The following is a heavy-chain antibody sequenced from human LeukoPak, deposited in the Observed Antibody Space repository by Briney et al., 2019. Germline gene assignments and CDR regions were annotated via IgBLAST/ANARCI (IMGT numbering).Heavy chain of an antibody. J-gene: IGHJ4*02. Sequence: KPSETLSLTCTVSGGSISRYYLSWVRQPPGKGLQWIGYIYYSGSTNYNPSLKSRVTISVDTSKNQFSLKLNSVTAADTAVYYCARSATYDFWSGYYTHYFDYWGQGALVTVSS. CDR1: GGSISRYY. CDR3: ARSATYDFWSGYYTHYFDY. CDR2: IYYSGST. D-gene: IGHD3-3*01. V-gene: IGHV4-59*01.